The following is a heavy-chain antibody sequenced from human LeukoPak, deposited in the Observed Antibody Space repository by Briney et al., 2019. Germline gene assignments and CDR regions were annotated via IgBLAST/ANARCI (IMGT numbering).Heavy chain of an antibody. CDR2: INHSGST. Sequence: SETLSLTCAVYGGSFSGYYWSWIRQPPGKGLEWIGEINHSGSTNYNPSLKSRVTISVDTSKNQFSLKLSSVTAADTAVYYCARGPTPYGMDVWGKGTSVTVSS. CDR1: GGSFSGYY. CDR3: ARGPTPYGMDV. V-gene: IGHV4-34*01. J-gene: IGHJ6*04. D-gene: IGHD2-15*01.